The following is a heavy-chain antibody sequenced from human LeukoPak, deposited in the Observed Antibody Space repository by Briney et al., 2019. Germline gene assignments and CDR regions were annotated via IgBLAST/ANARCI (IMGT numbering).Heavy chain of an antibody. CDR1: GFTFSNAW. D-gene: IGHD2-15*01. CDR2: IKSKTDGGTT. J-gene: IGHJ4*02. CDR3: TTGRVPKWYYFDY. V-gene: IGHV3-15*01. Sequence: GGSLRLSCAASGFTFSNAWMSWVRQAPGKGLEWVGRIKSKTDGGTTDYAAPVKGRFTISRDDSKNTLYLQMNSPKTEDTAVYYCTTGRVPKWYYFDYWGQGTLVTVSS.